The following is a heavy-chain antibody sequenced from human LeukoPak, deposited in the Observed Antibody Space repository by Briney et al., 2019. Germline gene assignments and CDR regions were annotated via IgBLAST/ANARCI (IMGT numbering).Heavy chain of an antibody. V-gene: IGHV1-2*02. Sequence: ASVKVSCKASGYTFTGYYMHWVRQAPGQGLEWMGWINPNSGGTNYAQKFQGRVTMTRDTSISTAYMELSRPRSDDTAVYYCARERSGYYYVYYYYYMDVWGKGTTVTVSS. CDR1: GYTFTGYY. CDR2: INPNSGGT. CDR3: ARERSGYYYVYYYYYMDV. J-gene: IGHJ6*03. D-gene: IGHD3-22*01.